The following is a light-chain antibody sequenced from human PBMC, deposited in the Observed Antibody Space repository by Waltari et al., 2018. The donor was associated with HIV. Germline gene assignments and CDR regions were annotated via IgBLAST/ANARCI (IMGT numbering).Light chain of an antibody. CDR2: EAT. Sequence: QSALTQPPSASGPPGQSVTISCTGTPSDIGRYECVAWYQRQPDKVTHLIIYEATKRPSGVPPRFSGATSDHPASLTVSVLQTDDEADYYCSSYAANNSFVLFGGGTRLTVL. J-gene: IGLJ2*01. CDR1: PSDIGRYEC. CDR3: SSYAANNSFVL. V-gene: IGLV2-8*01.